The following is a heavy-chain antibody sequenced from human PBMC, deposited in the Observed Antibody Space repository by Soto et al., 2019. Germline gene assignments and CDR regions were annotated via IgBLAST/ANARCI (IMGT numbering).Heavy chain of an antibody. D-gene: IGHD2-15*01. CDR3: ARSQGGSSSLDIYYYYYYGMDV. Sequence: QVQLVQSGAEVKKPGSSVKVSCKAPGGTFSTYAINWVRQAPGQGLEWMGGVIPIFGTPKYAQKFQGRVTITADESTGTGYMELRSLRSEDTAVYYCARSQGGSSSLDIYYYYYYGMDVWGQGTTVTVSS. CDR1: GGTFSTYA. CDR2: VIPIFGTP. J-gene: IGHJ6*02. V-gene: IGHV1-69*01.